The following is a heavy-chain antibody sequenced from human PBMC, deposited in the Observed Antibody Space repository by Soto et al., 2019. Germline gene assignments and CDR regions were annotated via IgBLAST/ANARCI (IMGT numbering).Heavy chain of an antibody. CDR1: GVTFSKYA. V-gene: IGHV3-23*01. CDR2: ITGSGGLT. CDR3: SKGDYGGNSPYWYFDL. Sequence: EVQLLESGGALVQPGGSLRLSCAVSGVTFSKYAMSWVRQPPGKGPEWVASITGSGGLTYYADSVKGRFTISRDNSKNILFLQMNSLSDEDTATYYCSKGDYGGNSPYWYFDLWGRGTLVIVSS. D-gene: IGHD4-17*01. J-gene: IGHJ2*01.